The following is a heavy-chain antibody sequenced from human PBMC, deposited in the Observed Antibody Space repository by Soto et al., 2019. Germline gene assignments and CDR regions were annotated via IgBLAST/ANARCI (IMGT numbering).Heavy chain of an antibody. V-gene: IGHV3-23*01. CDR3: AKEEQSSGFDGLDY. J-gene: IGHJ4*02. Sequence: EVQLLVSGGGLVQPGGSLRLSCTASGFTFRSYAMNWVRQAPGKGLEWVSSISVSGGHTFYADAVKGRFTISRDNSKNTLFLQMSSLSDEDTALYYCAKEEQSSGFDGLDYWGQGTLVTVSS. CDR2: ISVSGGHT. CDR1: GFTFRSYA. D-gene: IGHD5-12*01.